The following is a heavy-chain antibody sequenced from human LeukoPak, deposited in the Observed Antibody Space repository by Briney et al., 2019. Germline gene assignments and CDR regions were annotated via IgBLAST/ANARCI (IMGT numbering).Heavy chain of an antibody. CDR3: ARGRYGGNSYYFDY. CDR1: GFTFSNYW. J-gene: IGHJ4*02. Sequence: PGGSLRLSCAASGFTFSNYWMSWARQAPGKGLEWVANIRQRGSDKYYVDSVKGRFTISRDNAENSLYLQVNSLRAEDTAVYYCARGRYGGNSYYFDYWGQGTLVTVSS. V-gene: IGHV3-7*01. CDR2: IRQRGSDK. D-gene: IGHD4-23*01.